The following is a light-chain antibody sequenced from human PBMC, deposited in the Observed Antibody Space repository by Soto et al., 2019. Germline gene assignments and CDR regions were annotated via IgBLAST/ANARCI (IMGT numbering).Light chain of an antibody. Sequence: DIRLTQSPSSLSASVGDRVAITCRASQSIGHYLNWYQQKGGKAPQLLIYSASTLHTGVPSRFSGSGSGTDFTLTISSLEPDDFATYSCQQSDISPPWTFGQGTQVEVK. CDR3: QQSDISPPWT. J-gene: IGKJ1*01. CDR2: SAS. V-gene: IGKV1-39*01. CDR1: QSIGHY.